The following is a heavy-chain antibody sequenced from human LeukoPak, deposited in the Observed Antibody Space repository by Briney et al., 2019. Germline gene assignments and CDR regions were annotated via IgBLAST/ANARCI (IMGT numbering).Heavy chain of an antibody. D-gene: IGHD3-10*01. CDR2: IYYSGST. CDR1: GGSISIYY. Sequence: TSETLSLTCTVSGGSISIYYWSWIRQPPGKGLEWIGYIYYSGSTNYNPSLKSRVTISVDTSKNQFSLKLSSVTAADTAVYYCARGFPITMVRGVLPPPEQWGQGTLVTVSS. CDR3: ARGFPITMVRGVLPPPEQ. J-gene: IGHJ4*02. V-gene: IGHV4-59*01.